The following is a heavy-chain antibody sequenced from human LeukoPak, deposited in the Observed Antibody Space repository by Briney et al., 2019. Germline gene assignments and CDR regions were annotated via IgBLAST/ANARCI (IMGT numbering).Heavy chain of an antibody. V-gene: IGHV4-31*03. CDR2: IHFSGSI. Sequence: PSETLSLTCTVSGASISGTSYYWTWTRQHPGEGLEWLGFIHFSGSIYYNPSLSRRLTISADTSKNRMLLKLTSVTAADTGVYYCAAGGDDAKAGNYWGQGTLVTVSS. CDR1: GASISGTSYY. J-gene: IGHJ4*02. D-gene: IGHD4/OR15-4a*01. CDR3: AAGGDDAKAGNY.